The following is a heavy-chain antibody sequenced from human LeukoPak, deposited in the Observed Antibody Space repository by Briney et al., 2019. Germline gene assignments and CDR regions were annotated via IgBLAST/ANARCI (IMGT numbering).Heavy chain of an antibody. J-gene: IGHJ5*02. D-gene: IGHD6-19*01. Sequence: PGGSLRLSCAASGFTFSDAWMSWVRQAPGKGLEWVGRIKSEIDGGTTDYATPVKGRFTISRDDSKNTLYPQMNSLKTEDTAAYYCNGRSGWSTMGFDPWGQGTLVTVSS. CDR3: NGRSGWSTMGFDP. CDR2: IKSEIDGGTT. V-gene: IGHV3-15*01. CDR1: GFTFSDAW.